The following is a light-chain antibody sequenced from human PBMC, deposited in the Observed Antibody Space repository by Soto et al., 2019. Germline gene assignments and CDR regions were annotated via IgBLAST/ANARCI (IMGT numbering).Light chain of an antibody. Sequence: QSALTQPASVSGSPGQSITISCTGTSSDVGDYPDDSWYQHQPGNAQKLIIYEVTNRPSGVSGRFSGSKSENTASLTSSGLQAEDDAYYYGSSYSRPSTHVFGSGTKLTVL. CDR1: SSDVGDYPD. J-gene: IGLJ1*01. CDR2: EVT. V-gene: IGLV2-14*01. CDR3: SSYSRPSTHV.